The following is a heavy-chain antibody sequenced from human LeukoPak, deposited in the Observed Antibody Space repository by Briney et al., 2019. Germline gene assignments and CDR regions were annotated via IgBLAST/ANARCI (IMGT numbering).Heavy chain of an antibody. D-gene: IGHD4-23*01. Sequence: ASVKVSCKASGYTFTGYFMHWVRQAPGQRLEWMGWINAGNGNTKYSQEFQGRVTITIDTSASTAYMELRNLRSEDMAVYYCARTRDYGGNWGFDYWGQGTLVTVSS. CDR3: ARTRDYGGNWGFDY. V-gene: IGHV1-3*03. CDR1: GYTFTGYF. CDR2: INAGNGNT. J-gene: IGHJ4*02.